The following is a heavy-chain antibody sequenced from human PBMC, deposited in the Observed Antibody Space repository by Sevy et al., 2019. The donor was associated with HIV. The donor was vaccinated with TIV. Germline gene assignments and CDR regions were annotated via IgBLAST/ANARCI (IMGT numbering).Heavy chain of an antibody. CDR2: ILSDGTNK. CDR3: AKEGYYYDSRGHDWFDP. Sequence: GGSLRLSCVASGFPLRTYVMHWIRQAPGKRLEWVALILSDGTNKKYADSVKGRFTISRDNSKNTLYLQMNSLRVEDTAMYYCAKEGYYYDSRGHDWFDPWGQGTLVTVSS. CDR1: GFPLRTYV. J-gene: IGHJ5*02. D-gene: IGHD3-22*01. V-gene: IGHV3-30*18.